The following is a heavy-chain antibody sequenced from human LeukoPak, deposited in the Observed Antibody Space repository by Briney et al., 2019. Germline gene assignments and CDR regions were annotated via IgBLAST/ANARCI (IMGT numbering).Heavy chain of an antibody. Sequence: GGSLRLSCAASGFTFSDYYMSWIRQAPGKGLEWVSYMSSSSSYTNYADSVKGRFTISRDNAKNSLYLQMNSLRAEDTAVYYCARELYYYASSGYFVDYWGRGTLVTVPS. J-gene: IGHJ4*02. D-gene: IGHD3-22*01. CDR3: ARELYYYASSGYFVDY. CDR1: GFTFSDYY. CDR2: MSSSSSYT. V-gene: IGHV3-11*06.